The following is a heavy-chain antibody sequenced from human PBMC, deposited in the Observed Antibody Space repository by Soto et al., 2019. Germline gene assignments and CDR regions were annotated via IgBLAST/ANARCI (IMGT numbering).Heavy chain of an antibody. CDR2: IIPIFGTA. CDR3: ASGTAMTFKSVIGSI. D-gene: IGHD6-13*01. V-gene: IGHV1-69*01. CDR1: GGTFSSYA. Sequence: QVQLVQSGAEVKKPGSSVKVSCKASGGTFSSYAISWVRQAPGQGLEWMGGIIPIFGTANYAQKFQGRVTITAYESTRTAYMELSSLRAEDTAVYYCASGTAMTFKSVIGSIWGQGTMVTVSA. J-gene: IGHJ3*02.